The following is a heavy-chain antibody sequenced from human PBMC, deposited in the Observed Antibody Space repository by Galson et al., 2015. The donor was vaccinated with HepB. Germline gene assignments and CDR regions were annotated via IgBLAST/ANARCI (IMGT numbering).Heavy chain of an antibody. CDR2: MNPNSGGT. J-gene: IGHJ4*02. D-gene: IGHD3-3*01. Sequence: SVKVSCKAAGYTFNDYYIHWVRQAPGQGLEWMGWMNPNSGGTNYARKFQGWVTMTRDTSISTAYMELSRLRSDETAVYYCARGEGRSYERLDYWGQGTLVSVSS. V-gene: IGHV1-2*04. CDR3: ARGEGRSYERLDY. CDR1: GYTFNDYY.